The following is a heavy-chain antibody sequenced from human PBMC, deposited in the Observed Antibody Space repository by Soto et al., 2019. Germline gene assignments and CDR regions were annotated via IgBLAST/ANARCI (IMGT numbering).Heavy chain of an antibody. CDR3: ARTPSGYDYAPSFDL. D-gene: IGHD5-18*01. V-gene: IGHV3-21*02. Sequence: EVQLVESGGGLVRPRVSLRLSCAASGFTFNAYTLNWVRQAPGKGLEWIASIAGPTPYLYYAASVRGRFTVSRDNAQNSLFLQMNTLSADDTAVYYCARTPSGYDYAPSFDLWGQVTLVTVSA. J-gene: IGHJ4*02. CDR1: GFTFNAYT. CDR2: IAGPTPYL.